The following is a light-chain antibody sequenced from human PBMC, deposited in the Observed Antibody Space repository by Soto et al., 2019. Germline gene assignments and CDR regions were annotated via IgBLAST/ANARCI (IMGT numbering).Light chain of an antibody. CDR1: QSVLFSINQKNY. V-gene: IGKV4-1*01. CDR3: QQYYNTPLT. J-gene: IGKJ4*01. Sequence: DIVLTQSPDSVAVSLGERATINCKSSQSVLFSINQKNYLAWYHQKPGQPPKLLIYWASIRESGVPTRFSGSGSGTDFTLTITSLQAEDVAVYYCQQYYNTPLTFGGGTKVDIK. CDR2: WAS.